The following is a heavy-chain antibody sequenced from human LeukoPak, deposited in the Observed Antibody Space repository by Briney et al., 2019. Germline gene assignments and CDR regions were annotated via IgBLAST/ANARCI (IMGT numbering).Heavy chain of an antibody. V-gene: IGHV4-4*07. CDR2: IYTSGST. Sequence: SETLSLTCTVSGGSISSYYWSWIRQPAGKGLEWIGRIYTSGSTNYNPSLKSRVTMSVDTSKNQFSLKLSSVTAADTAVYYCARDREFVVVVPAASDAFDIWGQGTMVTVSS. CDR3: ARDREFVVVVPAASDAFDI. J-gene: IGHJ3*02. D-gene: IGHD2-2*01. CDR1: GGSISSYY.